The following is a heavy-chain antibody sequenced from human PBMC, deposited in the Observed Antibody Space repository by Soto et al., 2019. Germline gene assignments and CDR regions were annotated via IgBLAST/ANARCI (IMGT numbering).Heavy chain of an antibody. CDR2: VSSTGST. Sequence: SETLSLTCTVSGGSISSHYWTWIRQSPGKGLEWIGYVSSTGSTNYNPSLKSRVILSLDTSTSGVSLSLTSVTAADAAVYFCARFSPPRKSYDSNPGWFDPWGQGIMVTVSS. CDR3: ARFSPPRKSYDSNPGWFDP. CDR1: GGSISSHY. V-gene: IGHV4-59*11. J-gene: IGHJ5*02. D-gene: IGHD3-22*01.